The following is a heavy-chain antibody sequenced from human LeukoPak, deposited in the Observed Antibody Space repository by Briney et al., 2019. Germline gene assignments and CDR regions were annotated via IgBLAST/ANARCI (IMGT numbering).Heavy chain of an antibody. CDR2: ISSNGGST. Sequence: RSGGSLRLSCSASGFTFSSYAMHWVRQAPGKGLEYVSAISSNGGSTYYADSVKGRFTISRDNSKNTLYLQMSSLRAEDTAVYYCVKEWGVVVISYAFDMWGQGTMVTVSS. V-gene: IGHV3-64D*06. J-gene: IGHJ3*02. D-gene: IGHD3-22*01. CDR1: GFTFSSYA. CDR3: VKEWGVVVISYAFDM.